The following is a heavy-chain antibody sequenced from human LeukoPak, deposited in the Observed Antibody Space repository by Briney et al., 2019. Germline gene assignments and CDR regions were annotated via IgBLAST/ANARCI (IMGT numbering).Heavy chain of an antibody. V-gene: IGHV1-46*01. CDR1: GYTFTSYF. J-gene: IGHJ4*02. D-gene: IGHD6-13*01. Sequence: ASVKVSCKASGYTFTSYFILWVRRAPGQGLEWMGIINPSDDSTSYARRIQGRVTMTRDTSTSTVYMELSSLRSEDTAVYYCARALLIAAAFDYWGQGTLVTVSS. CDR2: INPSDDST. CDR3: ARALLIAAAFDY.